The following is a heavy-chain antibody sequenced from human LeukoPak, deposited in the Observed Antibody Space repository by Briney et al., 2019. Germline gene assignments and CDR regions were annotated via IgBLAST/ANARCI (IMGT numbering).Heavy chain of an antibody. CDR3: ARGGLAAAGSVWFDP. D-gene: IGHD6-13*01. V-gene: IGHV1-69*06. CDR1: VGTFSSYA. CDR2: IIPILGTA. Sequence: EASVKVSCKASVGTFSSYAISWGRQAPGQGREWMGGIIPILGTANYAQKFQGRVTITADKSTSTAYMELRSLRSEETAVYYCARGGLAAAGSVWFDPWGEGTLVTVSS. J-gene: IGHJ5*02.